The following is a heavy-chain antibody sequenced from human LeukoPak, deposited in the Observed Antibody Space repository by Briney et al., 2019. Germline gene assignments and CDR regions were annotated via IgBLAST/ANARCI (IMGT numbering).Heavy chain of an antibody. CDR2: ISTRGTTI. V-gene: IGHV3-11*04. CDR1: GFTFSDYY. CDR3: ATVKFLEWLPD. Sequence: GGSLRLSCAASGFTFSDYYMSWIRQAPGKGLEWISYISTRGTTIYYADSVKGRFTISGDNAKNSLFLQMNSLTTEDTAVYYCATVKFLEWLPDWGQGTLVTVSS. D-gene: IGHD3-3*01. J-gene: IGHJ4*02.